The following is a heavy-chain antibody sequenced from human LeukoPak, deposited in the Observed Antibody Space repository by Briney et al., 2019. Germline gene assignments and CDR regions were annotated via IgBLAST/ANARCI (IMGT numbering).Heavy chain of an antibody. CDR2: IEQDGSEK. J-gene: IGHJ4*02. CDR1: GFTFSNYW. D-gene: IGHD3-10*01. V-gene: IGHV3-7*01. CDR3: ARDTYYYGSGSYFFDY. Sequence: GGSLRLSCAASGFTFSNYWMSWVRQAPGKGLEWVANIEQDGSEKYYVDSVKGRFTISRDNAKNSLYLQMNSLRAEDTAVYYWARDTYYYGSGSYFFDYWGQGTLVTVSS.